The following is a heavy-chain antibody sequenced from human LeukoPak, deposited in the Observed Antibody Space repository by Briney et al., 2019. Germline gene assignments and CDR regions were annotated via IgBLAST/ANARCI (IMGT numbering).Heavy chain of an antibody. J-gene: IGHJ4*02. Sequence: ASVKVSCKVSGYTFTSYYMHWVRQAPGQGLEWMGIINPSGGSTSYAQKFQGRVTMTRDTSTSTVYMELSSLRSEDTAVYYCARVGTTYYYDYWGQGTLVTVSS. V-gene: IGHV1-46*01. CDR3: ARVGTTYYYDY. CDR2: INPSGGST. CDR1: GYTFTSYY. D-gene: IGHD7-27*01.